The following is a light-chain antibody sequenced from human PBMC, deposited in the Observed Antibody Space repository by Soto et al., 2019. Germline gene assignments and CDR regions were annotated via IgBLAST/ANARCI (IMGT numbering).Light chain of an antibody. J-gene: IGKJ1*01. Sequence: AMTHSPATLSVSPWERATRSCRASQNLRSSLAWYQQKPGQAPRLLIYGASTRATGIPARFSGSGSGTEFTLTISSLQSEDFAVYFCQQYNIWPQTFGQGTKVDI. CDR2: GAS. V-gene: IGKV3-15*01. CDR3: QQYNIWPQT. CDR1: QNLRSS.